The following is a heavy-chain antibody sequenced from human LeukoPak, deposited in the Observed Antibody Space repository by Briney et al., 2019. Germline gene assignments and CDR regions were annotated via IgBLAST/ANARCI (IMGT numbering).Heavy chain of an antibody. D-gene: IGHD3-10*01. J-gene: IGHJ5*02. CDR2: IFWDDGN. CDR3: AHMSIGGLFDP. CDR1: GFSLSTSGVG. Sequence: SGPTLVKPTQTLTLTCTFSGFSLSTSGVGVGWIRQPPGKALEWLALIFWDDGNRYSPSLKSRLIITKDTSKNQVVLTMTNMDPVDTATHYCAHMSIGGLFDPWGQGTLVTVSS. V-gene: IGHV2-5*02.